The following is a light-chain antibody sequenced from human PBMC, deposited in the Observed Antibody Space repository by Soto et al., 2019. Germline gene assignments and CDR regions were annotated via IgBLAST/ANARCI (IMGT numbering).Light chain of an antibody. CDR1: QNIASHY. V-gene: IGKV3-11*01. CDR3: QQRGRWPDQPLS. J-gene: IGKJ4*01. CDR2: DAS. Sequence: EVVLTQSPATLSLSPGDRATLSCRASQNIASHYLAWYQQTRGQAPRLLIYDASNRAAGIPARFSGSGSGTDFTLTISGLEPEDVAGYYCQQRGRWPDQPLSFGGGTKVEI.